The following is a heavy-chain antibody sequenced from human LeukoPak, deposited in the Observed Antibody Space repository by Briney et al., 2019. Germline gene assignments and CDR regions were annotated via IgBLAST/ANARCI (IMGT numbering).Heavy chain of an antibody. Sequence: GGSLRLSCAASGFTVTSTYMSWVRQAPGKGLEWVSSISSSSTYIYYADSVQGRFTISRDNAKNSLYLQMNSLRAEDTAVYYCAREDSYGFGIDYWGQGTLVTVSS. D-gene: IGHD5-18*01. CDR3: AREDSYGFGIDY. V-gene: IGHV3-21*01. J-gene: IGHJ4*02. CDR1: GFTVTSTY. CDR2: ISSSSTYI.